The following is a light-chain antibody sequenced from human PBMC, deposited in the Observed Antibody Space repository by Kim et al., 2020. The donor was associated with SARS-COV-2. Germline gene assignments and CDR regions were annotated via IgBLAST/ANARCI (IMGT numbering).Light chain of an antibody. J-gene: IGKJ2*01. CDR3: QQYYSYPPI. CDR2: AAS. Sequence: SASTGDRVTITCRASQGISSYLAWYQQKPGKAPKLLIYAASTLQSGVPSRFSGSGSGTDFTLTISCLQSEDFATYYCQQYYSYPPIFGQGTKLEIK. CDR1: QGISSY. V-gene: IGKV1-8*01.